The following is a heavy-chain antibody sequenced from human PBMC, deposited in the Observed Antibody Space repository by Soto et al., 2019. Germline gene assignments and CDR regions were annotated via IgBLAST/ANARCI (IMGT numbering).Heavy chain of an antibody. CDR1: GGSFSGYY. CDR3: ARGFPDCSGGSCAPIYYYYMDV. D-gene: IGHD2-15*01. Sequence: SETLSLTCAVYGGSFSGYYWSWIRQPPGKGLEWIGEINHSGSTNYNPSHKSRVTISVDTSKNQFSLKLSSVTAADTAVYYCARGFPDCSGGSCAPIYYYYMDVWGKGTTVTVSS. V-gene: IGHV4-34*01. CDR2: INHSGST. J-gene: IGHJ6*03.